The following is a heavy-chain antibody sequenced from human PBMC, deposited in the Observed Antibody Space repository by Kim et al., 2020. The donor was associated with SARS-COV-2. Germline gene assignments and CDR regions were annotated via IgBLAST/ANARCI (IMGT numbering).Heavy chain of an antibody. CDR2: ISHDGTKT. CDR3: AREITRGMTTYFDY. V-gene: IGHV3-30-3*01. J-gene: IGHJ4*02. D-gene: IGHD1-20*01. CDR1: GSTFSNYA. Sequence: GGSLRLSCAASGSTFSNYAMHWVRQAPGKGLEWMAVISHDGTKTYYIDSVKGRFTISRDNSKNTLYLQMSSLRAEDTAVYYCAREITRGMTTYFDYWGQGTLVTAST.